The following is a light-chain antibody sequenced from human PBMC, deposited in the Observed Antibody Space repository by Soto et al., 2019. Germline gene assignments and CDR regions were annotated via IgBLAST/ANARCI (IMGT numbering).Light chain of an antibody. CDR3: QQYYSTPRT. CDR2: WAS. CDR1: QSVLYSSNNKNY. Sequence: DIVMTQASDSLAVSLGERATINCKSSQSVLYSSNNKNYLAWYQQKPGQPPKLLIYWASTRESGVPDRFSGSGSGTDFTLTISSLQAEDVDVYYCQQYYSTPRTLGQGTKVDIK. J-gene: IGKJ1*01. V-gene: IGKV4-1*01.